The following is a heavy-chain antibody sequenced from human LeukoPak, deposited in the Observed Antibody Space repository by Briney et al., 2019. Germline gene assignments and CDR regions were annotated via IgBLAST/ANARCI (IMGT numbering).Heavy chain of an antibody. CDR2: ISTTGSP. D-gene: IGHD3-16*02. CDR1: GGAISSHY. V-gene: IGHV4-4*07. Sequence: SETLSLTCSVSGGAISSHYWSWIRQPAGKGLEWLGRISTTGSPNYNAYLKSRLTLAIDTSRSQFSLKLSSVTAADTAVYYCAREAGIIRPLDFWGQGLLVTVSS. CDR3: AREAGIIRPLDF. J-gene: IGHJ4*02.